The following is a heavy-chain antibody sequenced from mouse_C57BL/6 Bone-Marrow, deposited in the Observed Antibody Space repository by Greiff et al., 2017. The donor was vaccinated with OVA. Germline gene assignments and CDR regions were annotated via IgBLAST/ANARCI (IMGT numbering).Heavy chain of an antibody. CDR3: TTRGGITTVDLY. J-gene: IGHJ2*01. Sequence: EVKLQESGAELVRPGASVKLSCTASGFNIKDDYMHWVKQRPEQGLEWIGWIDPENGDTEYASKFQGKATITADTSSNTAYLQLSSLTSEDTAVYYCTTRGGITTVDLYWGQGTTLTVSS. CDR2: IDPENGDT. CDR1: GFNIKDDY. D-gene: IGHD1-1*01. V-gene: IGHV14-4*01.